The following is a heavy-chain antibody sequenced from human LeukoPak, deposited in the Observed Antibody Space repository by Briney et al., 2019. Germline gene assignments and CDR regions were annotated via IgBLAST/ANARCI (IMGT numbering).Heavy chain of an antibody. V-gene: IGHV1-69*06. CDR2: IIPIFGTA. CDR1: GYTFTGYY. Sequence: SVKVSCKASGYTFTGYYMHWVRQAPGQGLEWMGGIIPIFGTANYAQKFQGRVTITADKSTSTAYMELSSLRSEDTAVYHCASRRDGYTYYFDYWGQGTLVTVSS. J-gene: IGHJ4*02. D-gene: IGHD5-24*01. CDR3: ASRRDGYTYYFDY.